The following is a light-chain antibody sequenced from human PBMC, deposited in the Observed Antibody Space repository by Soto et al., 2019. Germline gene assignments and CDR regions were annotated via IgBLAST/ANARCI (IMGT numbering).Light chain of an antibody. CDR3: QQYNIWPPIN. J-gene: IGKJ5*01. CDR1: QSVSFN. V-gene: IGKV3-15*01. CDR2: GAS. Sequence: EIVMTQSPATLSVSPGERATLSCRASQSVSFNLAWYQQKPGQAPRLLIYGASTRATGIPARFSGSGSGTEFTLTISSLQSEDFAVYYCQQYNIWPPINFGQGTRLEIK.